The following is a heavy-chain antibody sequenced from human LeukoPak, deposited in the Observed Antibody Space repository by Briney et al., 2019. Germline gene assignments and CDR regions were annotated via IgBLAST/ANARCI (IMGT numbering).Heavy chain of an antibody. Sequence: SVKVSCKASGGTFSSYAISWVRQAPGQGLEWMGRIIPILGIANYAQKFQGRVTITADKSTSTAYMELSSLRSEDTAVYYCARAPGGSSGWYNWFDPWGQGTLVTVSS. CDR2: IIPILGIA. J-gene: IGHJ5*02. CDR1: GGTFSSYA. D-gene: IGHD6-19*01. V-gene: IGHV1-69*04. CDR3: ARAPGGSSGWYNWFDP.